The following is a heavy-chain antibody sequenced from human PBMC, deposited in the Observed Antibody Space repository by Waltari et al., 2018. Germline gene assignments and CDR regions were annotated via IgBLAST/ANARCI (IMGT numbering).Heavy chain of an antibody. CDR2: IRYDGSDK. J-gene: IGHJ4*02. Sequence: QVQLVEPGGGVFQPGGSLTLSCAASCFTFSWCGLTWVRQAPGKGLEWVTFIRYDGSDKYYADFVKGRFSISRDNSKNMVSLQMNSLRPEDTAVYYCVSEGVAIPVHMSIFDYWGQGALVAVSS. CDR1: CFTFSWCG. CDR3: VSEGVAIPVHMSIFDY. V-gene: IGHV3-30*02. D-gene: IGHD3-3*02.